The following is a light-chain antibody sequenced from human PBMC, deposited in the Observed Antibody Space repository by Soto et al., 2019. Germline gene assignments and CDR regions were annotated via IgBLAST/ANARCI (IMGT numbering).Light chain of an antibody. Sequence: DIQMTQSPSTLSASVGDRVTITCRASQSISIWLAWYQQKPRKAPKLLMFKASSLQSGVPSRFSGSGSGTEFTLTINSLQPDDFATYYCQRYNSYPLSFGGGTKVEIK. V-gene: IGKV1-5*03. CDR3: QRYNSYPLS. CDR1: QSISIW. J-gene: IGKJ4*01. CDR2: KAS.